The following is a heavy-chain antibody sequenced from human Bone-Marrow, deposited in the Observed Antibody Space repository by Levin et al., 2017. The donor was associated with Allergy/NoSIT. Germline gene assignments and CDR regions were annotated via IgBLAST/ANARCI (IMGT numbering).Heavy chain of an antibody. CDR2: IWYDGSNK. D-gene: IGHD2-15*01. J-gene: IGHJ3*02. CDR1: GFTFSSYG. CDR3: ARGFLGYCSGGSCYQSDAFDI. V-gene: IGHV3-33*01. Sequence: GESLKISCAASGFTFSSYGMHWVRQAPGKGLEWVAVIWYDGSNKYYADSVKGRFTISRDNSKNTLYLQMNSLRAEDTAVYYCARGFLGYCSGGSCYQSDAFDIWGQGTMVTVSS.